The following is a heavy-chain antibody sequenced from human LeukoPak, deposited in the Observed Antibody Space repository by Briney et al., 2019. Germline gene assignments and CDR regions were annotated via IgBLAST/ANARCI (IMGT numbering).Heavy chain of an antibody. J-gene: IGHJ4*02. D-gene: IGHD3-10*01. CDR2: IYYSGST. CDR3: ARGHYYGSGSYFGYFDY. CDR1: GGSISSYY. Sequence: PSETLSLTCTVSGGSISSYYWSWIRQPPGKGLEWIGYIYYSGSTNYNPSLKSRVTISVDTSKNQFSLKLSSVTAAHTAVYYCARGHYYGSGSYFGYFDYWGQGTLVTVSS. V-gene: IGHV4-59*01.